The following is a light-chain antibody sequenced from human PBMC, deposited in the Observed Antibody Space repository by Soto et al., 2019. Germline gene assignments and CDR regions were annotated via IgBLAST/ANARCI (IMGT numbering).Light chain of an antibody. CDR1: QSVSSSF. V-gene: IGKV3-20*01. Sequence: EIVLTQSPGTLSLSPGERATLSCRASQSVSSSFLAWYQQKPGQAPRLLIYGASSRATGFPDRFSGSGAGKNFTLTTSILEPEDFAVYSCHLYDNSRGTFPQGP. CDR3: HLYDNSRGT. J-gene: IGKJ1*01. CDR2: GAS.